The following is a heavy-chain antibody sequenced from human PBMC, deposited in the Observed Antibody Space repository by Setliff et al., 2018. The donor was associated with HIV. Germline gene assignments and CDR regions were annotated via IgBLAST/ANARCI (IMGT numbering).Heavy chain of an antibody. CDR1: GFTVSDTH. CDR2: ISYDGSNK. J-gene: IGHJ3*02. D-gene: IGHD5-12*01. Sequence: GGSLRLSCAASGFTVSDTHMTWVRQAPGKGLEWVAVISYDGSNKYYADSVKGRFTISRDNSKNTLYLQMNSLRAEDTAVYYCARDRLVSGGAFDIWGQGTMVTVSS. CDR3: ARDRLVSGGAFDI. V-gene: IGHV3-30*03.